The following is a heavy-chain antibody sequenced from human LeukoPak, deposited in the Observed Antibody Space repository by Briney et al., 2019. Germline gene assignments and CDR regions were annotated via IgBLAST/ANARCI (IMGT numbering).Heavy chain of an antibody. D-gene: IGHD3-22*01. V-gene: IGHV3-23*01. CDR3: ASDYYYDSSGQLNYFDY. J-gene: IGHJ4*02. Sequence: GGSLRLSCAASGFTFSSYSMNWVRQAPGKGLEWVSAISGSGGSTYYADSVKGRFTISRDNSKNTLYLQMNSLRAEDTAVYYCASDYYYDSSGQLNYFDYWGQGTLVTVSS. CDR1: GFTFSSYS. CDR2: ISGSGGST.